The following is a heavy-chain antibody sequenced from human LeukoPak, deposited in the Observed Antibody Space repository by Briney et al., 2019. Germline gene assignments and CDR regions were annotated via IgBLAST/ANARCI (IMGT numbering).Heavy chain of an antibody. CDR2: INPSGGST. J-gene: IGHJ4*02. CDR1: GYTFTSYY. Sequence: ASVKVSCKASGYTFTSYYMHWVRQAPGQGLEWMGIINPSGGSTSYAQKFQGRVTITRDTSTSTVYMELSSLRSEDTAVYYCAREMNSVAPPGAFDIWGQGTLVTVSS. CDR3: AREMNSVAPPGAFDI. D-gene: IGHD6-19*01. V-gene: IGHV1-46*01.